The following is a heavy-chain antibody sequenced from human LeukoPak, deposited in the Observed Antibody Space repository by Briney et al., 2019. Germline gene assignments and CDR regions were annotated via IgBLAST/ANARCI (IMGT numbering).Heavy chain of an antibody. V-gene: IGHV3-23*01. CDR3: ARDWYDC. CDR2: IGDNNIFTGRFT. J-gene: IGHJ5*01. CDR1: GFTFSNYA. Sequence: PGESLRLSCAASGFTFSNYAMIWVRQAPGKGLEWVSVIGDNNIFTGRFTYYAESVKGRFTISRDNSQGTVDLQMINLRVEDTAVYYCARDWYDCWGQGTQVTVSS.